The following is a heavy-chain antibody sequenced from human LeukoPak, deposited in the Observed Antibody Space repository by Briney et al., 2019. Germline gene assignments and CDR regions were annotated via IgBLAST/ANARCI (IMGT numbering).Heavy chain of an antibody. J-gene: IGHJ4*02. CDR3: ASLGITMIVVA. Sequence: SETLSLTCTVSGGSISSSSYYWGWIRQPPGKGLEWIGSIYYSGSTYYNPSLKSRVTISVDTSKNQFSLKLSSVTAADTAVYYCASLGITMIVVAWGQGTLVTVSS. D-gene: IGHD3-22*01. CDR1: GGSISSSSYY. CDR2: IYYSGST. V-gene: IGHV4-39*07.